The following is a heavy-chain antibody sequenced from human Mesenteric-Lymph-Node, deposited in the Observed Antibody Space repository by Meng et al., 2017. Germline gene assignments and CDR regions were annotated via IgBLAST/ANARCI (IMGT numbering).Heavy chain of an antibody. Sequence: TFSSYAMSWVRQAPGKGLEWIGSIYYSGSTYYNPSLKSRVTISVDTSKNQFSLRLSSVTAADTALYYCARDKVTAPGTWGQGMLVNGYS. J-gene: IGHJ4*02. D-gene: IGHD6-13*01. CDR3: ARDKVTAPGT. CDR1: TFSSYA. CDR2: IYYSGST. V-gene: IGHV4-39*07.